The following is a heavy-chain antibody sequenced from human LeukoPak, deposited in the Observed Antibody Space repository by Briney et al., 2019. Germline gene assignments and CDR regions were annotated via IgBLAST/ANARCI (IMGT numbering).Heavy chain of an antibody. CDR2: IYSGGST. CDR1: GFTFSSNY. V-gene: IGHV3-66*02. J-gene: IGHJ6*03. CDR3: ARDRTGRGVVVPAAIVRRSGYMDV. D-gene: IGHD2-2*02. Sequence: GGSLRLSCAASGFTFSSNYMSWVRQAPGKGLEWVSVIYSGGSTYYSDSVKGRFSSSRDNSKNTLYLQMNSLRAEDTAVYYCARDRTGRGVVVPAAIVRRSGYMDVWGKGTTVTVSS.